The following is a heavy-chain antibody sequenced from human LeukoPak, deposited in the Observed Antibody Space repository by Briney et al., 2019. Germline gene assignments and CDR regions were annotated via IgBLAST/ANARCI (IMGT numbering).Heavy chain of an antibody. D-gene: IGHD6-13*01. V-gene: IGHV1-8*01. CDR2: MNPNSGNT. CDR3: ARGLGIAAAGTHNWFDP. J-gene: IGHJ5*02. Sequence: ASVKVSCKASGYTFTSYDINWVRQATGQGLEWMGWMNPNSGNTGYAQKFQGRVTMTRNTSISTAYMELSSLRSEDTAVYYCARGLGIAAAGTHNWFDPWGQGTLVTVSS. CDR1: GYTFTSYD.